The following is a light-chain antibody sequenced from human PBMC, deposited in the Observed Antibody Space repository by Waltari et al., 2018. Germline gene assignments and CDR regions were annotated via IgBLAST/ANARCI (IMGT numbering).Light chain of an antibody. Sequence: QSVLTQPPSVSAAPGQKVTISCFGNIGYNYVSWYQQLPGTAPKLVIYDNDKRSSGTPDRFSAFKSTTSATLDITGLQIGDEAEYCCGAWGNGLAAVVFGGGTRLTVL. V-gene: IGLV1-51*01. CDR3: GAWGNGLAAVV. CDR2: DND. CDR1: IGYNY. J-gene: IGLJ2*01.